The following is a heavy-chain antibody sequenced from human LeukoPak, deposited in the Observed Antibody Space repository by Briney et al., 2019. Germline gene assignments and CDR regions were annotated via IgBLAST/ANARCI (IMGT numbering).Heavy chain of an antibody. J-gene: IGHJ4*02. V-gene: IGHV4-4*07. D-gene: IGHD3-3*01. CDR2: IYTSGST. CDR3: AREYDFWSGYYTD. Sequence: SETLSLTCTVSGGSISSYYWSWVRQPAGKGLKWIGRIYTSGSTNYNPSLKSRVTMSVDTSRNQFSLKLSSVTAADTAVYYCAREYDFWSGYYTDWGQGTLVTVSS. CDR1: GGSISSYY.